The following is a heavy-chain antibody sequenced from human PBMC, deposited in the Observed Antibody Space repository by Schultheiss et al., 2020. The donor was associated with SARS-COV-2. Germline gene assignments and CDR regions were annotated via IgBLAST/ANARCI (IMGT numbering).Heavy chain of an antibody. CDR2: IWYDGSNK. D-gene: IGHD4-11*01. CDR3: AKVGPSTVTTLKYYYYGMDV. Sequence: LKISCAASGFTFSSYAMSWVRQAPGKGLEWVAVIWYDGSNKYYADSVKGRFTISRDNSKNTLYLQMNSLRAEDTAVYYCAKVGPSTVTTLKYYYYGMDVWGQGTTVTVSS. CDR1: GFTFSSYA. J-gene: IGHJ6*02. V-gene: IGHV3-30*18.